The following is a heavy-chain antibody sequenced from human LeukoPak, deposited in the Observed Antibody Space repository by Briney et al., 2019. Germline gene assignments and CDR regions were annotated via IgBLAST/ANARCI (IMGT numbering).Heavy chain of an antibody. Sequence: GGSLRLSCAASGFTFSSYAMHWVRQAPGKGLEWVAVISYDGSNKYYADSVKGRFTISRDNSKNTLYLQMNSLRAEDTAVYYCAKDLISYDSSGYLYWGQGTLVTVSS. J-gene: IGHJ4*02. V-gene: IGHV3-30*04. CDR1: GFTFSSYA. D-gene: IGHD3-22*01. CDR2: ISYDGSNK. CDR3: AKDLISYDSSGYLY.